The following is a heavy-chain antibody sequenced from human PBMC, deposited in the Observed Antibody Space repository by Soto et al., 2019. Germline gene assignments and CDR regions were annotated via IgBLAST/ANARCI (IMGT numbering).Heavy chain of an antibody. Sequence: EVQLVESGGDLVQPGGSLRLSCTASGFTFSMYWMHWVRQVPGKGPEWVSRISDDGSKADYADSVKGRFTLSRDNANNTLYLGMHVLRRDDTAVYYCTRGPRPSSVGTGAFWGQGTPVTVSS. D-gene: IGHD3-10*01. V-gene: IGHV3-74*01. CDR3: TRGPRPSSVGTGAF. J-gene: IGHJ4*02. CDR2: ISDDGSKA. CDR1: GFTFSMYW.